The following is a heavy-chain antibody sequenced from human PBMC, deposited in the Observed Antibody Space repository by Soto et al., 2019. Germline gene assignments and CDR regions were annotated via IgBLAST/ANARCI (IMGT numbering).Heavy chain of an antibody. CDR3: TRSHHVGVATADDFDY. V-gene: IGHV5-51*01. Sequence: VESLKISCKGYGFSFSPNYWIAWARQMPGKGLEWVGIIDPRASTTLYSPSFQGHVTISLDNSITTTYLQWSSLRASDTAIYYCTRSHHVGVATADDFDYWGQGTLVTVSS. J-gene: IGHJ4*02. CDR2: IDPRASTT. CDR1: GFSFSPNYW. D-gene: IGHD5-12*01.